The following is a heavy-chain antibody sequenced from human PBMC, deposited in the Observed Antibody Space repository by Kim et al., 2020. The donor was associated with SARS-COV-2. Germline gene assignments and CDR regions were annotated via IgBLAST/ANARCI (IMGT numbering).Heavy chain of an antibody. D-gene: IGHD3-16*01. Sequence: SETLSLTCSVSGGPISGYNWSWIRQPPGKGLEWIGYSHYSGSTDYNPSLKSRVTISVDTSMNQFFLKLNSLTAADTAVYYCARDRLPGGGVRYFDYWGQGTLVTVSS. V-gene: IGHV4-59*12. CDR2: SHYSGST. CDR3: ARDRLPGGGVRYFDY. CDR1: GGPISGYN. J-gene: IGHJ4*02.